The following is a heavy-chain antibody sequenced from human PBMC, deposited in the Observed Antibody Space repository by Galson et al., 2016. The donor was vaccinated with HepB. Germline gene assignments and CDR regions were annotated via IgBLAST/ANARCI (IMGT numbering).Heavy chain of an antibody. CDR2: ISHSGVTT. CDR1: GFTCTDYA. Sequence: SLRLSCAASGFTCTDYAMSWVRQAPGKGLEWVSSISHSGVTTHYADSVRGRFTISRDNSQNFVFLQMNSLRAEDAVLYYCAKGMILSAAVSLWFDPWGQGTLVTVSS. J-gene: IGHJ5*02. D-gene: IGHD6-13*01. CDR3: AKGMILSAAVSLWFDP. V-gene: IGHV3-23*01.